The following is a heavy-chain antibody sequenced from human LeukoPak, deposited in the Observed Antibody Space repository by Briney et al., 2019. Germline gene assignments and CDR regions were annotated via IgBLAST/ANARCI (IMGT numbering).Heavy chain of an antibody. D-gene: IGHD3-9*01. V-gene: IGHV1-2*02. CDR3: ARVFSPDRLTPNGY. CDR2: INPNSGGT. Sequence: ASVKVSCKASGYTLTGYYMHWVRQAPGQGLEWMGWINPNSGGTNYAQKFQGRATMTRDTSISTAYMELSSLRSDDTAVYYCARVFSPDRLTPNGYWGQGTLVTVSS. CDR1: GYTLTGYY. J-gene: IGHJ4*02.